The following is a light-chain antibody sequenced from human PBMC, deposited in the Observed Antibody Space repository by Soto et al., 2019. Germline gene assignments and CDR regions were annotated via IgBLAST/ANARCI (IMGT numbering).Light chain of an antibody. CDR1: SSNIGAGYD. CDR2: GNT. J-gene: IGLJ3*02. CDR3: QSHDSSLNSWV. Sequence: QSVLTQPPSMSGAPGQRVTISCTGSSSNIGAGYDVHWYQHLPGTAPKLLIYGNTNRPSGVPDRFSGSKSGTSASLAITGLQAEDEADYYCQSHDSSLNSWVFGGGTKLT. V-gene: IGLV1-40*01.